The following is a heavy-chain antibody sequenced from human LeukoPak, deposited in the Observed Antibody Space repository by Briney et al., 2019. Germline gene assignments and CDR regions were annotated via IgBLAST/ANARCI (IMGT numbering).Heavy chain of an antibody. Sequence: ASVKVSCKTSGYTFTAYIHWLRQAPGQGPEWMGWMNPNSGGTKYAQTFQGRVTLTRDTSISTAYLELSSLTSDDTAVYFCARQGSNSSGWYPVDDWGQGTLVTVSS. J-gene: IGHJ4*02. CDR1: GYTFTAY. CDR2: MNPNSGGT. V-gene: IGHV1-2*02. CDR3: ARQGSNSSGWYPVDD. D-gene: IGHD6-19*01.